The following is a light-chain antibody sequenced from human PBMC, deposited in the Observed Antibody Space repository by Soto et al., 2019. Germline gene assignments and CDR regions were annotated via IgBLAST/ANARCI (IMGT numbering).Light chain of an antibody. Sequence: EIVMTQSPATLSVSPGDRATLSCRASQSVSSNLAWYQQKPGQAPRLLIYGASTRATGNPARFSGSGSGTEFTLTISSLQCEDFAVYYCQQYNNWTWKLGKGTKVDI. V-gene: IGKV3-15*01. CDR3: QQYNNWTWK. CDR2: GAS. CDR1: QSVSSN. J-gene: IGKJ1*01.